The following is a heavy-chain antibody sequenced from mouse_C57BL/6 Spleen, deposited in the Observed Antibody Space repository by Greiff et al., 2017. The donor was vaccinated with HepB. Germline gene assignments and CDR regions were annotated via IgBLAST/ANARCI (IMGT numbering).Heavy chain of an antibody. Sequence: QVQLQQPGAELVMPGASVKLSCKASGYTFTSYWMHWVKQRPGQGLEWIGEIDPSDSYTNYNQKFKGKSTLTVDKSSSTAYMQLSSLTSEDSAVYYGARKGSYYYGSSSFDYWGQGTTLTVSS. J-gene: IGHJ2*01. D-gene: IGHD1-1*01. CDR3: ARKGSYYYGSSSFDY. CDR1: GYTFTSYW. V-gene: IGHV1-69*01. CDR2: IDPSDSYT.